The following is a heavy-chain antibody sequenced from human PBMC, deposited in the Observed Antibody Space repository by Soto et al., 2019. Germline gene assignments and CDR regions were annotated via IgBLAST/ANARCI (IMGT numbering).Heavy chain of an antibody. CDR3: ASDRSLGSNWYYYLES. CDR1: GFTFSSRA. V-gene: IGHV3-48*02. D-gene: IGHD1-20*01. Sequence: PGGSLRLSCTASGFTFSSRAMNWVRQFPGRGLEWVSYISSSSNIDYADSVKGRFTVSRDNAKNSLYLQMNTLRDEDTAVYYCASDRSLGSNWYYYLESWGQGTLVTVSS. CDR2: ISSSSNI. J-gene: IGHJ4*02.